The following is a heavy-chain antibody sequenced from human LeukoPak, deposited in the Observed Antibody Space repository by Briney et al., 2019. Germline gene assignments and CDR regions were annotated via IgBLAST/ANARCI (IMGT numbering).Heavy chain of an antibody. J-gene: IGHJ6*03. CDR2: IYYSGST. CDR3: ARHHRVVTGDYYYYYYMDV. D-gene: IGHD4-23*01. V-gene: IGHV4-39*01. CDR1: GGSISSSSYY. Sequence: PSETLSLTCTVSGGSISSSSYYWGWIRQPPGKGLEWIGSIYYSGSTYYNPSLKSRVTISVDTSKNQFSLKLSSVTAADTAVYYCARHHRVVTGDYYYYYYMDVWGKGTTVTISS.